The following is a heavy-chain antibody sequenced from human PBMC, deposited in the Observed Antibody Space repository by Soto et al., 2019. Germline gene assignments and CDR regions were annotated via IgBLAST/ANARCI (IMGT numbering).Heavy chain of an antibody. Sequence: QVQLVESGGGVVQPGRSLRLSCAASGFTFSSYGMHWVRQAPGKGLEWVAVISYDGSNKYYADSVKGRFTISRDNSKNTLYLQMNSLIAEDTAVYYCAKGFSPSTSDAFDIWGQGTMVTVSS. D-gene: IGHD3-16*01. CDR3: AKGFSPSTSDAFDI. CDR1: GFTFSSYG. J-gene: IGHJ3*02. V-gene: IGHV3-30*18. CDR2: ISYDGSNK.